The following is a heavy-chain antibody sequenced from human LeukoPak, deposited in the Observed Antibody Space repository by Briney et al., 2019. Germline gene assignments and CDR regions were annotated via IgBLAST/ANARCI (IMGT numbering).Heavy chain of an antibody. CDR3: ARGEGYCGGDYYYGMDV. CDR2: ISYDGSNK. CDR1: GFTFSSYA. V-gene: IGHV3-30-3*01. D-gene: IGHD2-21*01. J-gene: IGHJ6*02. Sequence: GGSLRLSCAASGFTFSSYAMHWVRQAPGKGLEWVAVISYDGSNKYYADSVKGRFTISRDNSKNTLYLQMNSLRAEDTAVYYCARGEGYCGGDYYYGMDVWGQGTTVTVSS.